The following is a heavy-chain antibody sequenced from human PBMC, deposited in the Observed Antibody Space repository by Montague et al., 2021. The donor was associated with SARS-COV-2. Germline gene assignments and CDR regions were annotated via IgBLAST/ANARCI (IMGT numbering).Heavy chain of an antibody. CDR1: GGSISGSNYY. J-gene: IGHJ4*02. Sequence: SETLSLTCTVPGGSISGSNYYWAWIRQPPGEGLEWIGSIYYSGSTYDNPSLKSRVSISVDTSKNQFSLKLNSVTAADTAVYYCARLLLELPGDYWGQGTLVTVSS. CDR3: ARLLLELPGDY. V-gene: IGHV4-39*01. CDR2: IYYSGST. D-gene: IGHD1-7*01.